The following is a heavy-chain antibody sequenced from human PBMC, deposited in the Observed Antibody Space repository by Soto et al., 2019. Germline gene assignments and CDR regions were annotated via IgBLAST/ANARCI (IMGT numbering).Heavy chain of an antibody. V-gene: IGHV1-69*01. Sequence: QVQLVQSGAEVKEPGSSVRVSCKASGGTFDNFIMNWVRQTPGRGLEWMGGIVPMLGTPTYAEKFKGRLTISATGSTSTMYMEVTSLRSEDTAIYYCARNGTYSSSLSQYSGMDVWGQGTTVTVSS. D-gene: IGHD1-26*01. CDR2: IVPMLGTP. J-gene: IGHJ6*02. CDR3: ARNGTYSSSLSQYSGMDV. CDR1: GGTFDNFI.